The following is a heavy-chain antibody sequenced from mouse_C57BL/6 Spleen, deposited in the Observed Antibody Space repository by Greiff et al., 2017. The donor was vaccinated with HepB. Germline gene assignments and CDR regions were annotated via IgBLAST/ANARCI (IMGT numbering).Heavy chain of an antibody. D-gene: IGHD2-5*01. V-gene: IGHV6-3*01. J-gene: IGHJ3*01. CDR2: IRLKSDNYAT. Sequence: EVQVVESGGGLVQPGGSMKLSCVASGFTFSNYWMNWVRQSPEKGLEWVAQIRLKSDNYATHYAESVKGRFTISRDDSKSSVYLQMNNLRAEDTGIYYCTPPIVTPEFAYWGQGTLVTVSA. CDR1: GFTFSNYW. CDR3: TPPIVTPEFAY.